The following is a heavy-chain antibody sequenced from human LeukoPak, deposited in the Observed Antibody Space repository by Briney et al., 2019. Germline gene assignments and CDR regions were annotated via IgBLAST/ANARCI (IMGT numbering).Heavy chain of an antibody. CDR2: IYYSGST. CDR1: GGSISSYY. CDR3: ARDRGYSSSSQEYYYYGMDV. J-gene: IGHJ6*02. D-gene: IGHD6-6*01. V-gene: IGHV4-59*01. Sequence: PSETLSLTCTVSGGSISSYYWSWIRQPPGKGLEWIGYIYYSGSTNCNPSLKSRVTISVDTSKNQFSLKLSSVTAADTAVYYCARDRGYSSSSQEYYYYGMDVWGQGTTVTVSS.